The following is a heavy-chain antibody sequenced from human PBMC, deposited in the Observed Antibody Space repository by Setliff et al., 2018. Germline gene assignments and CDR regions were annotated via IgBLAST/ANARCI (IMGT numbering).Heavy chain of an antibody. J-gene: IGHJ4*02. CDR3: ARSLVGATYSVYFDY. V-gene: IGHV3-30*02. Sequence: PGGSLRLSCAASGFTFRGFAMHWVRQAPGKGLEWVAFIRHDESDIYYTNSVKGRFTVSRDNSKNTLYLQMNILKASDTAIYYCARSLVGATYSVYFDYWGQGALVTVSS. CDR2: IRHDESDI. CDR1: GFTFRGFA. D-gene: IGHD1-26*01.